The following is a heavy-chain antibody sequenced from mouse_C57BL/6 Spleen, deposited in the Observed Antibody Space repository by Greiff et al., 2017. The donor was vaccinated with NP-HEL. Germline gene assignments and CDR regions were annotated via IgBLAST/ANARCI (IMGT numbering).Heavy chain of an antibody. CDR1: GYTFTSYW. Sequence: QVQLQQPGAELVKPGASVKLSCKASGYTFTSYWMHWVKQRPGQGLEWIGMIHPNSGSTNYNEKFKSKATLTVDKSSSTAYMQISSLTSEDSAVYYCARFYYGSSPGWFAYWGQGTLVTVSA. D-gene: IGHD1-1*01. J-gene: IGHJ3*01. V-gene: IGHV1-64*01. CDR3: ARFYYGSSPGWFAY. CDR2: IHPNSGST.